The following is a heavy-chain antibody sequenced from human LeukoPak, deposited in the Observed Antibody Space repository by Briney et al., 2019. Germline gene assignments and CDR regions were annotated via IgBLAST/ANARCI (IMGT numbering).Heavy chain of an antibody. CDR2: IYYTGST. CDR1: GASISSSSYY. D-gene: IGHD3-3*01. CDR3: ARLYYDFWSGLKLFYCDY. Sequence: PSETLSLTCAVSGASISSSSYYWGWVRQPPGKGLEWIGSIYYTGSTYYNSSLKSRVTIALHTPENQFSLNLRSVTAADTAVYYCARLYYDFWSGLKLFYCDYWGQGTLVTVS. V-gene: IGHV4-39*01. J-gene: IGHJ4*02.